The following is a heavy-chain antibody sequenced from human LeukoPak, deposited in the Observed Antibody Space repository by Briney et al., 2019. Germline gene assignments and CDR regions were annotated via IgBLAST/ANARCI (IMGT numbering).Heavy chain of an antibody. D-gene: IGHD1-26*01. Sequence: GASVKVSCKASGYTFTDYYMHWVRQAPGQGPEWMGWINSNSGATNYAQKFQGRVTMTRDTSISTVYMELSSLRPDDTAVYYCARGRDRGASTPFDYWGQGTLVTVSS. CDR2: INSNSGAT. CDR3: ARGRDRGASTPFDY. CDR1: GYTFTDYY. J-gene: IGHJ4*02. V-gene: IGHV1-2*02.